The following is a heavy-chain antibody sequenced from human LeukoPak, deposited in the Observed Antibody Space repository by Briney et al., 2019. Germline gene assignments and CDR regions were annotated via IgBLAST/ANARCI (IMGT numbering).Heavy chain of an antibody. V-gene: IGHV3-48*03. CDR3: ARYCSGGSCHDAFDI. Sequence: PGGSLRLSCAASGFTFSSYAMSWVRQAPGKGLEWVSYISSSGSTIYYADSVKGRFTISRDNAKNSLYLQMNSLRAEDTAVYYCARYCSGGSCHDAFDIWGQGTMVTVSS. CDR1: GFTFSSYA. CDR2: ISSSGSTI. D-gene: IGHD2-15*01. J-gene: IGHJ3*02.